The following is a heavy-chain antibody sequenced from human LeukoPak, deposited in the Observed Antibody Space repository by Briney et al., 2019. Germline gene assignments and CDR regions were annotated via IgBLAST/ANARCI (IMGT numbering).Heavy chain of an antibody. CDR2: VNHGGST. CDR1: GDSFSAYY. D-gene: IGHD2-21*02. Sequence: SETLSLTCAVYGDSFSAYYWSWPRQSPGKGLEWIGEVNHGGSTNYNPSLKSRVTISVDTSKNQFSLKLSSVTAADTAAYYCARVPIVVVTAIYFDYWGQGTLVTVSS. V-gene: IGHV4-34*01. J-gene: IGHJ4*02. CDR3: ARVPIVVVTAIYFDY.